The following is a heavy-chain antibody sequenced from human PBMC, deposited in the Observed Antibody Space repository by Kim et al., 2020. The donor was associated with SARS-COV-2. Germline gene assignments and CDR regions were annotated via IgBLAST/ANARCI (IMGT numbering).Heavy chain of an antibody. Sequence: ASVKVSCKASGYTFTSYGISWVRQAPGQGLEWMGWISAYNGNTNYAQKLQGRVTMTTDTSTSTAYMELRSLRSDDTAVYYCARIGFWSGYSGNYYYYGMDVWGQGTTVTVSS. CDR2: ISAYNGNT. D-gene: IGHD3-3*01. CDR1: GYTFTSYG. J-gene: IGHJ6*02. CDR3: ARIGFWSGYSGNYYYYGMDV. V-gene: IGHV1-18*01.